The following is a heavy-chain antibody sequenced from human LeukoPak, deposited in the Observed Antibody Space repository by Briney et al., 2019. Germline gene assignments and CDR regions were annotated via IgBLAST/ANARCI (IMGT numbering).Heavy chain of an antibody. Sequence: GASVTVSCKASGYTFTSYGISWVRQAPGQGLEWMGWISAYNGNTNYAQKLQGRVTMTTDTSTSTAYMELRSLRSDDTAVYYCARSGTLLWFGESYYGMDVWGQGTTVTVSS. V-gene: IGHV1-18*01. D-gene: IGHD3-10*01. J-gene: IGHJ6*02. CDR2: ISAYNGNT. CDR3: ARSGTLLWFGESYYGMDV. CDR1: GYTFTSYG.